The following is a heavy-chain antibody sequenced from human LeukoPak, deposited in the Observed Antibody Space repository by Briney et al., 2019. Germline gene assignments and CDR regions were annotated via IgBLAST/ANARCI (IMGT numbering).Heavy chain of an antibody. J-gene: IGHJ2*01. D-gene: IGHD1-26*01. V-gene: IGHV3-7*03. Sequence: GGSLRLSCAASGFTFSSYWMNWARQAPGKGLEWVASINHNGNVNYYVDSVKGRFTISRDNAKNSLYLHMNTLRAEDTAIYYCAKDRTVGASYWYFDLWGRGTLVTVSS. CDR1: GFTFSSYW. CDR3: AKDRTVGASYWYFDL. CDR2: INHNGNVN.